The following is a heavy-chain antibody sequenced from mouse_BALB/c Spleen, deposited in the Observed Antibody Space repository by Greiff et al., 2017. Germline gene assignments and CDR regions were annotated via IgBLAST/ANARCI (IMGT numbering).Heavy chain of an antibody. CDR1: GFSLTSYG. D-gene: IGHD2-4*01. J-gene: IGHJ3*01. V-gene: IGHV2-9*02. CDR2: IWAGGST. CDR3: ARVDYDGAWFAY. Sequence: VQRVESGPGLVAPSQSLSITCTVSGFSLTSYGVHWVRQPPGKGLEWLGVIWAGGSTNYNSALMSRLSISKDNSKSQVFLKMNSLQTDDTAMYYCARVDYDGAWFAYWGQGTLVTVSA.